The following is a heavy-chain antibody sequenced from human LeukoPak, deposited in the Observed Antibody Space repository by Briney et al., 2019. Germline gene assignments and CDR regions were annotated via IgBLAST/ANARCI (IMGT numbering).Heavy chain of an antibody. Sequence: ASVKVSCKASGYTFTSYDINWVRQATGQGLEWMGWMNPNSGNTGYAQKFQGRVTMTRDTSTSTVYMELSSLRSEDTAVYYCARTLYCTNGVCHDYWGQGTLVTVSS. CDR1: GYTFTSYD. CDR2: MNPNSGNT. V-gene: IGHV1-8*01. D-gene: IGHD2-8*01. CDR3: ARTLYCTNGVCHDY. J-gene: IGHJ4*02.